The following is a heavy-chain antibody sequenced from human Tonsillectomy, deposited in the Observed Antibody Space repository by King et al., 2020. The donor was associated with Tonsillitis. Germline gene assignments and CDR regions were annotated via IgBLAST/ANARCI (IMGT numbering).Heavy chain of an antibody. J-gene: IGHJ5*02. CDR3: ATFKEILGSTTIPPSCLGP. CDR1: GNSLTELS. D-gene: IGHD2-2*01. V-gene: IGHV1-24*01. CDR2: FDPEDGEP. Sequence: QLVQSGAEVKKRGASVKVSCKVSGNSLTELSMHWVRQAPGKGLEWMGGFDPEDGEPIYAQKFQGRVTMTEDTSTDTTYMELRSLRSEDTGVYYCATFKEILGSTTIPPSCLGPWGQGTLVTVSS.